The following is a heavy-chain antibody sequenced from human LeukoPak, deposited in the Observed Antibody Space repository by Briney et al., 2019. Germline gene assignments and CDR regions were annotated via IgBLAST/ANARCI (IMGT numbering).Heavy chain of an antibody. CDR1: GYTFTIYY. CDR3: ARASRGYSSGWNWFDR. V-gene: IGHV1-46*01. J-gene: IGHJ5*02. D-gene: IGHD6-19*01. Sequence: GASVTVSFTASGYTFTIYYMHWGRQAPGQGLEWMGIINPSGGSTSYAQKFQGRVTMTRDTSTSTVYMELSSMRSEDTAVYYCARASRGYSSGWNWFDRWGEGTLVTVSS. CDR2: INPSGGST.